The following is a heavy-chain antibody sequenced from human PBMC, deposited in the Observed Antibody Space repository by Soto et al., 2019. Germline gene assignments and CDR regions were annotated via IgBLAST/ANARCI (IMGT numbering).Heavy chain of an antibody. CDR2: INPNSGGT. D-gene: IGHD6-19*01. J-gene: IGHJ5*02. CDR1: GYTFTGYY. Sequence: SAKVSCKASGYTFTGYYMHWVRQAPGQGLEWMGWINPNSGGTNYAQKFQGRVTMTRDTSISTAYMELSRLRSDDTAVYYCARDAAVAGTEENQNWFDPWGQGTLVTVSS. V-gene: IGHV1-2*02. CDR3: ARDAAVAGTEENQNWFDP.